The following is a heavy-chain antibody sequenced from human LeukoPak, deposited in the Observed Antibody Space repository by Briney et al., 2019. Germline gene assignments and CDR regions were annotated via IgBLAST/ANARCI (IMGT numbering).Heavy chain of an antibody. J-gene: IGHJ5*02. CDR1: SGSISSSSYY. V-gene: IGHV4-39*01. D-gene: IGHD6-13*01. CDR2: IYYSGST. CDR3: ARQNIAAAGTNRFDP. Sequence: SETLSLTCTVSSGSISSSSYYWGWIRQPPGKGLEWIGSIYYSGSTYYNPSLKSRVTISVDTSKNQFSLKLSSVTAADTAVYYCARQNIAAAGTNRFDPWGQGTLVTVSS.